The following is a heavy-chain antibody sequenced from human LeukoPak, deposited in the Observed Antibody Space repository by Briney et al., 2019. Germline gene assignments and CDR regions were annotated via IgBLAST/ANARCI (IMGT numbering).Heavy chain of an antibody. Sequence: GGSLRLSCAASGFTFSSYAMSWVRQAPGKGLEWVGRIKSKTDGGTTDYAAPVKGRFTISRDDSKNTLYLQMNSLKAEDTAVYYCTGWDPEYSSSWYGEGAFDIWGQGTMVTVSS. V-gene: IGHV3-15*01. D-gene: IGHD6-13*01. J-gene: IGHJ3*02. CDR2: IKSKTDGGTT. CDR1: GFTFSSYA. CDR3: TGWDPEYSSSWYGEGAFDI.